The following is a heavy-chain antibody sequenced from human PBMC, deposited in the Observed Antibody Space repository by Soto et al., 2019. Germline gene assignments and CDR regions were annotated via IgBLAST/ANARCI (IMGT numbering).Heavy chain of an antibody. D-gene: IGHD2-2*01. J-gene: IGHJ4*02. CDR2: IYYSGST. CDR1: GGSISSSSYY. Sequence: ASETLSLTCTVSGGSISSSSYYWGWIRQPPGKGLEWIGYIYYSGSTNYNPSLKSRVTISVDTSKNQFSLKLSSVTAADTAVYYCAIYCSSTSCYPFLDYWGQGTLVTVSS. CDR3: AIYCSSTSCYPFLDY. V-gene: IGHV4-39*07.